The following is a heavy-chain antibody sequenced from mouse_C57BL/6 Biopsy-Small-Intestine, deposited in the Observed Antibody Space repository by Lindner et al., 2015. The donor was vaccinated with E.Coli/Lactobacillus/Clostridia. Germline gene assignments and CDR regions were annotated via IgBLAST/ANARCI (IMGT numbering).Heavy chain of an antibody. J-gene: IGHJ2*01. CDR2: IYPGDGDI. V-gene: IGHV1-80*01. CDR3: VRGERGDFDY. CDR1: GYAFSNYW. Sequence: VQLQESGAELVKPGASVKISCKASGYAFSNYWMNWVKQRPGKGLEWIGQIYPGDGDINYNGKFKGKATLTADKSSSTAYMQLSSLTSEDSAVYFCVRGERGDFDYWGQGTTLTVSS.